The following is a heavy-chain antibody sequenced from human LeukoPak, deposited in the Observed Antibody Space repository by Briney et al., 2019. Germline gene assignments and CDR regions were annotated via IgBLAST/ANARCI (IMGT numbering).Heavy chain of an antibody. CDR2: IYYSGST. V-gene: IGHV4-39*01. CDR3: ARHAYDYVWGCYRQYYFDY. J-gene: IGHJ4*02. D-gene: IGHD3-16*02. Sequence: SETLSLTCTVSGGSISSSSYYWGWIRQPPGKGLEWIGSIYYSGSTYYNPSLKSRVTISVDTSKNQFSLKLSSVTAADTAVYYCARHAYDYVWGCYRQYYFDYWGQGTLVTVSS. CDR1: GGSISSSSYY.